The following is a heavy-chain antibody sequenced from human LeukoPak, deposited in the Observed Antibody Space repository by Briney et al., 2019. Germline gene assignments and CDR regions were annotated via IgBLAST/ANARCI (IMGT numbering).Heavy chain of an antibody. CDR1: GGSFSDYY. V-gene: IGHV4-34*01. D-gene: IGHD2/OR15-2a*01. CDR3: ARGLRLPPRSTPAVPHV. J-gene: IGHJ6*04. CDR2: INHSGTT. Sequence: TTSETLSLTCAVYGGSFSDYYWNWIRQPPGKGLEWIGEINHSGTTNYNPSLKSRVTISVDTSKNQFSLRLSSVTAADTAVYYCARGLRLPPRSTPAVPHVWGKGTTVTVSA.